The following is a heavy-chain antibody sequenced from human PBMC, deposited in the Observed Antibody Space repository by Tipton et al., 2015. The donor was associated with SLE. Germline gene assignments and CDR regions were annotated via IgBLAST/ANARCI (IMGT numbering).Heavy chain of an antibody. V-gene: IGHV4-34*01. CDR1: GGSFSGYY. J-gene: IGHJ3*02. D-gene: IGHD2-2*02. CDR3: ARLPAVYRPSRALDI. CDR2: ISHSGSA. Sequence: TLSLTCAVHGGSFSGYYWSWIRQPPGQGLEWIGEISHSGSANYSPSLKSRITISVDTSKNQFSLKLNAVTAADTAVYYCARLPAVYRPSRALDIWGQGTMVTVSS.